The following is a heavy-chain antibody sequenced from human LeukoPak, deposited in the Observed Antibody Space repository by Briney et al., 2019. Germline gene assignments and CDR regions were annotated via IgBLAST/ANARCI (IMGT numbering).Heavy chain of an antibody. CDR1: GGSISSSNW. CDR3: ATTLSGIYYGMDV. CDR2: IYHSGST. D-gene: IGHD1-26*01. V-gene: IGHV4-4*02. J-gene: IGHJ6*04. Sequence: SETLSLTCAVSGGSISSSNWWSWVRQPPGKGLEWIGEIYHSGSTNYNPSLKSRVTISVDKSKNQFSLKLSSVTAADAAVYYYATTLSGIYYGMDVWGKGTTVTVSS.